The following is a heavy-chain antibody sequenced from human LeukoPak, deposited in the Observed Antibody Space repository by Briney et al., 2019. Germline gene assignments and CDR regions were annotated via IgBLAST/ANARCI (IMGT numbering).Heavy chain of an antibody. Sequence: SETLSLTCTVSGGSISSYYWSWIRQPPGKGLEWIGYIYYSGSTNYNPSLKSRVTISVDTSKNQFSLNLSSVTAADTAVYYRARQVVGAPFDNWGQGTLVTVSS. CDR3: ARQVVGAPFDN. J-gene: IGHJ4*02. CDR2: IYYSGST. CDR1: GGSISSYY. D-gene: IGHD1-26*01. V-gene: IGHV4-59*08.